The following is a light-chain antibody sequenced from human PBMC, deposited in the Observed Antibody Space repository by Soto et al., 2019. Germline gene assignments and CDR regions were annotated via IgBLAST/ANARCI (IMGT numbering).Light chain of an antibody. CDR3: QKYDSAPHT. CDR1: QGIIDY. Sequence: DIPMTQSPSSLSASVGDTVAITCRASQGIIDYLAWFQQRPGKAPKLLIYAASTLHTGVPSRFSGSGAGTDFTLTISSLQPEDAATYYCQKYDSAPHTFGQGTKVEIK. J-gene: IGKJ1*01. CDR2: AAS. V-gene: IGKV1-27*01.